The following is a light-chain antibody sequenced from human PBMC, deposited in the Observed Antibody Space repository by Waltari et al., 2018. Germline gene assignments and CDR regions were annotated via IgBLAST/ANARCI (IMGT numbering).Light chain of an antibody. CDR1: QSVSRA. CDR3: QHYLRLPVT. J-gene: IGKJ1*01. CDR2: GAS. Sequence: EIVLTQSPGTLSWSLGERAPVSCRTSQSVSRALAWYQQKPGQAPRLLIYGASTRATGIPDRFSGSGSGTDFSLTISRLEPDDFAVYYCQHYLRLPVTFGQGTTVEI. V-gene: IGKV3-20*01.